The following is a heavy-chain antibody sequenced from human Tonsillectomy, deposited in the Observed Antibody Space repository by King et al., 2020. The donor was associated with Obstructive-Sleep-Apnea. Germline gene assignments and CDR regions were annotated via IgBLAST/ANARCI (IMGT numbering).Heavy chain of an antibody. CDR2: VDPSDSDT. J-gene: IGHJ4*02. CDR1: GYGFGTYW. Sequence: VQLVESGPEVKKPGEFLRISCKASGYGFGTYWIAWVRQVSGKGLEWMGRVDPSDSDTDYNPTFRGHVTISVDKSTTTAYLQWNTLRASDSALYYCARLGCSWWTFDYWGQGTLVSVSS. CDR3: ARLGCSWWTFDY. D-gene: IGHD2-15*01. V-gene: IGHV5-10-1*03.